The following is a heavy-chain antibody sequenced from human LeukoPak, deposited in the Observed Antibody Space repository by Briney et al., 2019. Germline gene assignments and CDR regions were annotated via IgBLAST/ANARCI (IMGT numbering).Heavy chain of an antibody. J-gene: IGHJ4*02. Sequence: ASVTVSFKSSDYTFTHYYVHWVRQAPGQGLEWMGWINPNTGGANHAQKFQGRVTMTRDTSISTGYLGLSGLRSDDTAVYFCARAKAKWGSVDYWGQGTLVTVSS. V-gene: IGHV1-2*02. CDR1: DYTFTHYY. CDR3: ARAKAKWGSVDY. CDR2: INPNTGGA. D-gene: IGHD1-26*01.